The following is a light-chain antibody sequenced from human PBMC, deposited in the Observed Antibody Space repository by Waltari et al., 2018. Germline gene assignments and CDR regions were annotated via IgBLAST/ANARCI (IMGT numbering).Light chain of an antibody. CDR3: QQRITWPPIT. J-gene: IGKJ5*01. CDR2: DAS. V-gene: IGKV3-11*01. Sequence: EVVLTQSPATLSLSPGERATLTCSASQSVGVFLAWYQQKPGQAPRLLIYDASNRATGIPARFSGSGSGTDFTLTISSLEPEDSAVYYCQQRITWPPITFGQGTRLEIK. CDR1: QSVGVF.